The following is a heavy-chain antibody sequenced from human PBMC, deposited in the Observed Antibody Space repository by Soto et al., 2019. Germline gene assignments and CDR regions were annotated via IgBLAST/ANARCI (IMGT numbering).Heavy chain of an antibody. J-gene: IGHJ4*02. D-gene: IGHD1-1*01. CDR1: GFAFGTQS. Sequence: DVQLVESGGALVQPGESLRLSCVASGFAFGTQSMNWVRQAPGKGLEWVAYIKSSGDNIFYADSVKGRFTISRDNARNPLYLQMNSLGADAPAVYYCLRAVGPTDWRKHYFQDWGQGILVTVSS. CDR2: IKSSGDNI. CDR3: LRAVGPTDWRKHYFQD. V-gene: IGHV3-48*01.